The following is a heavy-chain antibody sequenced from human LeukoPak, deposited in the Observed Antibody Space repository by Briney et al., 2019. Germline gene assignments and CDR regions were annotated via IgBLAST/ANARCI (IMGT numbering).Heavy chain of an antibody. CDR2: FDPEDGET. Sequence: ASVKVSCKVSGYTLTELSMHWVRQAPGKGLEWMGGFDPEDGETIYAQKFQGRVTMTRDTSTSTVYMELSSLRSEDTAVYYCARLTSSPTAVLSDFDHWGQGTLVTVSS. CDR3: ARLTSSPTAVLSDFDH. V-gene: IGHV1-24*01. CDR1: GYTLTELS. J-gene: IGHJ4*02.